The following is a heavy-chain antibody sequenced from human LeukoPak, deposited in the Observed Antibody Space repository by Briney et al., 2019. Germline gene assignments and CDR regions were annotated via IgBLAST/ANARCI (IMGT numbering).Heavy chain of an antibody. CDR1: GFTFSNYG. D-gene: IGHD3-22*01. Sequence: PGGSLRLSCATSGFTFSNYGMHWVRQAPGKGLEWVAVISYDGSNKYYADSVKGRFTISRDNAKNSLYLQMNSLRAEDTAVYYCARVLHKRNYDSTTYYGYWGQGTLVTVSS. V-gene: IGHV3-30*12. CDR3: ARVLHKRNYDSTTYYGY. CDR2: ISYDGSNK. J-gene: IGHJ4*02.